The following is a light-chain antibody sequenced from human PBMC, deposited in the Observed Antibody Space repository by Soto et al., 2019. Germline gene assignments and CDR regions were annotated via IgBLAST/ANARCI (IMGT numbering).Light chain of an antibody. J-gene: IGKJ4*01. CDR1: ESVSSN. V-gene: IGKV3-15*01. Sequence: EIGMTQSPATLSVSPGERATLSCRASESVSSNLAWYQQKPGQAPRLLIYGASTRATGIPARFSGSGSGTEFTLTISSPQSEDFALYYCQQYNNWLSFGGGTKVELK. CDR3: QQYNNWLS. CDR2: GAS.